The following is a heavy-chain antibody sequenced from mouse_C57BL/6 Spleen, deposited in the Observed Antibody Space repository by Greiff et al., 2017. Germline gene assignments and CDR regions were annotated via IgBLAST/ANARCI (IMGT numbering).Heavy chain of an antibody. J-gene: IGHJ3*01. CDR1: GFTFSSYA. CDR2: ISDGGSYT. Sequence: EVKLMESGGGLVKPGGSLKLSCAASGFTFSSYAMSWVRQTPEKRLEWVATISDGGSYTYYPDNVKGRFTISRDNAKNHLYLQMSHLKSEDTAMYYCARGGLTTEAYWGQGTLVTVSA. CDR3: ARGGLTTEAY. V-gene: IGHV5-4*03. D-gene: IGHD1-1*01.